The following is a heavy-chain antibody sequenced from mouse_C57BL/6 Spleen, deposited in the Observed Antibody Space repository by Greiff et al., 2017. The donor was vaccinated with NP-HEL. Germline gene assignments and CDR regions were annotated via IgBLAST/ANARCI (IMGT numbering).Heavy chain of an antibody. Sequence: QVQLQQSGPELVKPGASVKISCKASGYAFSSSWMNWVKQRPGKGLEWIGRIYPGDGDTNYNGKFKGKATLTADKSSSTAYMQLSSLTSEDSAVYFCASGYGNYVYFDYWGQGTTLTVSS. D-gene: IGHD2-1*01. CDR1: GYAFSSSW. J-gene: IGHJ2*01. V-gene: IGHV1-82*01. CDR3: ASGYGNYVYFDY. CDR2: IYPGDGDT.